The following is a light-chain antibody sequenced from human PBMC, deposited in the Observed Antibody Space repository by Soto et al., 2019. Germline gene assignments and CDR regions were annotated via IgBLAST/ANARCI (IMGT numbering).Light chain of an antibody. Sequence: EIGLTQSPATLSLSPGERATLSCRASQSVSSYLAWYQQKPGQAPRLLIYDTFKRATGIPARFSGSGSGTDFTLTISSLEPEDVAVYYCQQRSNRPLTFGGGTKVEIK. CDR3: QQRSNRPLT. V-gene: IGKV3-11*01. CDR2: DTF. CDR1: QSVSSY. J-gene: IGKJ4*01.